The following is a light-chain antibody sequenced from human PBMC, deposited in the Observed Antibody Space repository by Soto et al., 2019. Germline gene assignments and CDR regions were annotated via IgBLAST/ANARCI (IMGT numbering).Light chain of an antibody. CDR1: SSDIGAYNY. J-gene: IGLJ1*01. CDR3: CSYTSSSTLYV. Sequence: QSALTRPASVSGSPGQSITISCTGTSSDIGAYNYVSWYQQHPGRAPKLIIYDVTHRPAGISSRFSASKSGNTASLTISVLQAEDEADYYCCSYTSSSTLYVFGTGTKLTVL. V-gene: IGLV2-14*03. CDR2: DVT.